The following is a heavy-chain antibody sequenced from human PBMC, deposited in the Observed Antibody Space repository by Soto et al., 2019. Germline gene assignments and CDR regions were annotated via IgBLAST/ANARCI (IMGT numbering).Heavy chain of an antibody. CDR2: IKQDGSDK. D-gene: IGHD1-26*01. J-gene: IGHJ4*02. CDR1: GFTFSSYW. V-gene: IGHV3-7*02. Sequence: EVQLVESGGGLVQPGGSLRLSCAASGFTFSSYWMSWIRQAPGKGLEWVANIKQDGSDKNYVDSVKGRFTISRDNARNSLYLQMNSLRAEDTAVYDCASRGGNSGYSFDYWGQGTLVTVSS. CDR3: ASRGGNSGYSFDY.